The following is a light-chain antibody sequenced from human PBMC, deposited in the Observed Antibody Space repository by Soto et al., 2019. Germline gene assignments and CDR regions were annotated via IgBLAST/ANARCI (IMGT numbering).Light chain of an antibody. J-gene: IGLJ2*01. CDR3: SSYTDSNTVL. Sequence: QSALTQPASVSGSPGQSITISCTGTSSDVGAYNYVSWYQHHPGKAPKLIIYEVVNRPSGISNRFSGAKSGNTASLAISGLQAEDEADYYCSSYTDSNTVLFGGGTKLTVL. V-gene: IGLV2-14*01. CDR2: EVV. CDR1: SSDVGAYNY.